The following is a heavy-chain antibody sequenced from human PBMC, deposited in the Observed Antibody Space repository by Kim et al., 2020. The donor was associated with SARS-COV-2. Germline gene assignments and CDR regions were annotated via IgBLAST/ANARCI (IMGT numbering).Heavy chain of an antibody. CDR1: GFTVSSNY. Sequence: GGSLRLSCAASGFTVSSNYMSWVRQAPGKGLEWVSVIYSGGSTYYADSVKGRFTISRHNSKNTLYLQTNSLRAEDTAVYYCAREVAAWDYYYGMDVWGQGTTVTVSS. D-gene: IGHD2-15*01. CDR2: IYSGGST. CDR3: AREVAAWDYYYGMDV. V-gene: IGHV3-53*04. J-gene: IGHJ6*02.